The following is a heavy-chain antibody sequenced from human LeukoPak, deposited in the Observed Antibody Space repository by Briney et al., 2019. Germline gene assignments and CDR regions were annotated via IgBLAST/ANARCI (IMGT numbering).Heavy chain of an antibody. J-gene: IGHJ6*04. V-gene: IGHV3-48*03. CDR2: ISSSGSTI. CDR3: AREGITMVRGVIIYYGMDV. D-gene: IGHD3-10*01. CDR1: GFTFSSYE. Sequence: QPGGSLRLSCAASGFTFSSYEMNWVRQAPGKGLEWVSYISSSGSTIYYADSVKGRFTISRDNAKISLYLQMNSLRAEDTAVYYCAREGITMVRGVIIYYGMDVWGKGTTVTVSS.